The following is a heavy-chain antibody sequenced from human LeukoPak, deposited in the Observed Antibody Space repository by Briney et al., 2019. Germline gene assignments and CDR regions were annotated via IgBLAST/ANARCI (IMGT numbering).Heavy chain of an antibody. D-gene: IGHD2-15*01. J-gene: IGHJ4*02. CDR2: IWYDGNNK. V-gene: IGHV3-33*08. Sequence: GGSLRLSCAASGFTFNDYYMTWFRQAPGKGLEWVALIWYDGNNKYYADSVKGRFTISRDNSKNTLYLQLNSLRAEDTAVYYCARQHCSGGDCYFFDWGQGTLVTVSS. CDR1: GFTFNDYY. CDR3: ARQHCSGGDCYFFD.